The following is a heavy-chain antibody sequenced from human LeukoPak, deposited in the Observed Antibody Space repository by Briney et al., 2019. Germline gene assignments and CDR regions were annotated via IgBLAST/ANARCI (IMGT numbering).Heavy chain of an antibody. CDR1: GGSFSGYY. V-gene: IGHV4-34*01. D-gene: IGHD3-3*01. CDR3: ARGHDFWSGYSLDY. J-gene: IGHJ4*02. CDR2: INHSGST. Sequence: PSETLSLTCAVYGGSFSGYYWSWIRQPPGNGLEWIGEINHSGSTNYNPSLKSRVTTSVDTSKNQFSLKLSSVTAADTAVYYCARGHDFWSGYSLDYWGQGTLVTVSS.